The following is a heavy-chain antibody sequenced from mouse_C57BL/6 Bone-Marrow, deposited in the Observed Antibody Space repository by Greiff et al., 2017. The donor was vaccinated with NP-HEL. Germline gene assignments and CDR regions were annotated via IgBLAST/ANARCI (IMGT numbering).Heavy chain of an antibody. CDR1: GFTFSSYG. CDR2: ISSGGSYT. Sequence: EVQRVESGGDLVKPGGSLKLSCAASGFTFSSYGMSWVRQTPDKGLEWVANISSGGSYTYYPDSVKGRFTISRDNAKNTLYLQLSSLTSEDTAMYYCARHYYSNYFDYWGQGTTLTVSS. V-gene: IGHV5-6*01. J-gene: IGHJ2*01. CDR3: ARHYYSNYFDY. D-gene: IGHD2-5*01.